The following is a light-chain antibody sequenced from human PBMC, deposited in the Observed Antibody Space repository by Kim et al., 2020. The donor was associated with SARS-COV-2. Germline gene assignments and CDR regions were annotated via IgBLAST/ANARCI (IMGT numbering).Light chain of an antibody. V-gene: IGLV4-60*03. J-gene: IGLJ3*02. CDR1: NRHSSYI. CDR3: ETWDSNTRV. Sequence: SSGKLTCTLINRHSSYIVAWRQQQAGKAPRYLMELEGSGNSNKGSGVPDRFSGSSSGADRYLTISNLQSENEADYYCETWDSNTRVFGGGTQLTVL. CDR2: LEGSGNS.